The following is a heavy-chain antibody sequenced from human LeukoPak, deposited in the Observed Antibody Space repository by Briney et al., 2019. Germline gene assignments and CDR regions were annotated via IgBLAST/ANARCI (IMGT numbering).Heavy chain of an antibody. Sequence: PGGSLRLSCAASGFTFSSYGMHWVRQAPGKGLEGVAFIRYDGSNKYYADSVKGRFTISRDNSKNTLYLQMNSLRAEDTAVYYCAKAAEITMVRGVIAYWGQGTLVTVSS. D-gene: IGHD3-10*01. CDR1: GFTFSSYG. CDR3: AKAAEITMVRGVIAY. J-gene: IGHJ4*02. CDR2: IRYDGSNK. V-gene: IGHV3-30*02.